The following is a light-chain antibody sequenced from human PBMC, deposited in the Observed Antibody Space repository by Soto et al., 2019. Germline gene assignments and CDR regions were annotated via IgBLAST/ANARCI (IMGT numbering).Light chain of an antibody. J-gene: IGKJ1*01. Sequence: EVVLTHLPGTLSLSPGERATLSCGASQSVSNNYLAWYQQKPGQAPRLVIFGASNRATGIPDRFSASGSGTEFTLTISRLEPEDVAVYYCQQYATSPLTFGHGTKVDIK. V-gene: IGKV3-20*01. CDR3: QQYATSPLT. CDR2: GAS. CDR1: QSVSNNY.